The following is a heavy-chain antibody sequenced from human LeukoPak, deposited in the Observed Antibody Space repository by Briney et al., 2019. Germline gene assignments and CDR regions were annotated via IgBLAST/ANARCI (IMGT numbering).Heavy chain of an antibody. J-gene: IGHJ4*02. CDR1: GYTFTGYY. Sequence: GASVNVSCKASGYTFTGYYLFWVRQAPGQGLEWMGWINPNTGDTRYGQKFQGRVTLTRDTSIRTTYMELSSLRSDDTAVYYCARDERFCNGDNHYPDLGYWGQGTLVTVSS. D-gene: IGHD2-15*01. CDR2: INPNTGDT. V-gene: IGHV1-2*02. CDR3: ARDERFCNGDNHYPDLGY.